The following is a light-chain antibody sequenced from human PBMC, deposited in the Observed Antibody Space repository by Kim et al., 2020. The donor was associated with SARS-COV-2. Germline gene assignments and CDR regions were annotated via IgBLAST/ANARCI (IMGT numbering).Light chain of an antibody. V-gene: IGKV1-8*01. Sequence: AIRITQSPSSLSASTGDRVTITCRASQGISSYLAWYQQKPGKAPKLLIYAASTLQSGVPSRFSGSGYGTDFTLTISCLQSEDFATYYCQQYYSYPPLTFGGGTKVEIK. J-gene: IGKJ4*01. CDR1: QGISSY. CDR3: QQYYSYPPLT. CDR2: AAS.